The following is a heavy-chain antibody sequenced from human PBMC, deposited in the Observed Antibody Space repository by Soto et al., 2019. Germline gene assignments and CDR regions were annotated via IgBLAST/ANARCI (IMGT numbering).Heavy chain of an antibody. V-gene: IGHV1-3*01. J-gene: IGHJ4*02. CDR1: GYTFTSYA. CDR3: ARAVAVPADFDY. CDR2: INAGNGNT. D-gene: IGHD6-19*01. Sequence: EASVKVSCKASGYTFTSYAMHWVRQAPGQRLEWMGWINAGNGNTKYSQKFQGRVTITRGTSASTAYMELSSLRSEDTAVYYCARAVAVPADFDYWGQGTLVTVS.